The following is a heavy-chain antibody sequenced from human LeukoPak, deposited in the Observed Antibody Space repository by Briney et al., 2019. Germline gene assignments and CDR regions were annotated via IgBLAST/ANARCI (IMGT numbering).Heavy chain of an antibody. J-gene: IGHJ6*02. CDR1: GGSISSSSYY. CDR3: ARSWLRLGSGMVV. V-gene: IGHV4-39*01. Sequence: SETLSLTCTVSGGSISSSSYYWGWIRQPPGKGLEWIGSIYYSGSTYYNPSLKSRVTISVDTSKNQFSLKLSSVTAADTAVYYCARSWLRLGSGMVVWGQGTTVTVSS. CDR2: IYYSGST. D-gene: IGHD5-12*01.